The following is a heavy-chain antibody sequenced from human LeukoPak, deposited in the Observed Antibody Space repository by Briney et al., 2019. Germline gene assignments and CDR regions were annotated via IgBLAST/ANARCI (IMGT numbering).Heavy chain of an antibody. Sequence: GGSLRLSCTASGFTFSTYPMSWVRQAPGKGLEWVSAISGSGDHTYYADSVKGRFTISRDNSKNTLYLQMNSLRAEDTAVYYCARLGRGGGDDIHAFDIWGQGTMVTVSS. J-gene: IGHJ3*02. CDR3: ARLGRGGGDDIHAFDI. V-gene: IGHV3-23*01. CDR1: GFTFSTYP. D-gene: IGHD2-21*01. CDR2: ISGSGDHT.